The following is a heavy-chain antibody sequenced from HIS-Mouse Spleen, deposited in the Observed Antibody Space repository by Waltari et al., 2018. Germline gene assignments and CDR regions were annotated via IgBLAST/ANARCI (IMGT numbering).Heavy chain of an antibody. CDR1: GGSISSYY. Sequence: QVQLQESGPGLVKPSETLSLTCTVSGGSISSYYWSWIRHPPGKGLEWIGYIYYSGSTNYNPALKSRVTIAVDTSKTRFSLQLSSVTAADTAVYYCARGLVAAGIFDYWGQGTLVTVSS. J-gene: IGHJ4*02. D-gene: IGHD1-26*01. CDR2: IYYSGST. CDR3: ARGLVAAGIFDY. V-gene: IGHV4-59*01.